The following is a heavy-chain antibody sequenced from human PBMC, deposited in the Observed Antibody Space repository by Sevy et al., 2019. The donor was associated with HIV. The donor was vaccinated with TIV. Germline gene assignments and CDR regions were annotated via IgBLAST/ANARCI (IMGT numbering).Heavy chain of an antibody. D-gene: IGHD3-10*01. Sequence: GGSLRLSCAASGFTFSSYSMNWVRQAPGKGLEWVSYISSSSSTIYYADSVKGRFAISRDNAKNSLYLQMNSLRDEDTAVYYCARGLSNVLLWFGVVHGGTYWGQGTLVTVSS. CDR3: ARGLSNVLLWFGVVHGGTY. CDR1: GFTFSSYS. J-gene: IGHJ4*02. CDR2: ISSSSSTI. V-gene: IGHV3-48*02.